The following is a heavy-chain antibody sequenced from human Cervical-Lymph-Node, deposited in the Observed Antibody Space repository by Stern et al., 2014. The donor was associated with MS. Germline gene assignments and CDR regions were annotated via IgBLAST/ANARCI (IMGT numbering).Heavy chain of an antibody. CDR2: ITGSGVTT. CDR3: AKDHRSAMVEYRFDP. V-gene: IGHV3-23*04. J-gene: IGHJ5*02. Sequence: VQLVESGGALVQPGGSLRLSCAVSGFTFSHFAMSWVRQAPGKGLQWVTSITGSGVTTYYANSVKGRFTISRDNAKNTLYLEMKSLRVEDTAVYYCAKDHRSAMVEYRFDPWGQGTLVTVSS. CDR1: GFTFSHFA. D-gene: IGHD2-8*02.